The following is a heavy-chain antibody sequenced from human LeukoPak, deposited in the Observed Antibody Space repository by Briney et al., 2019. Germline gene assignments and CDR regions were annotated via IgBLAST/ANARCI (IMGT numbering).Heavy chain of an antibody. CDR3: AKARRFLEYFFDY. CDR2: ISGSGGST. J-gene: IGHJ4*02. CDR1: GFTFSSYA. V-gene: IGHV3-23*01. D-gene: IGHD3-16*01. Sequence: GGSLRLSCAASGFTFSSYAMSWVRQAPGQGLEWVSAISGSGGSTYYADSVKGRFTISRDNSKNTLYLQMNSLRAEDTAVYYCAKARRFLEYFFDYWGQGTLVTVSS.